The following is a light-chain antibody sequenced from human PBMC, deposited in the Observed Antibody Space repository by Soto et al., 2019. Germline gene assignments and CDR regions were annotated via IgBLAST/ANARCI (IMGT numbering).Light chain of an antibody. J-gene: IGKJ3*01. V-gene: IGKV1-5*03. CDR2: KAS. CDR3: QQYNSYPIFT. Sequence: DIQMTQSPSTLSASVGDRVTITCRASQSISSWLAWYQQKPGKAPKLLIYKASSLESGVPSRFSRSGSGTEFTLTISSLQPDDFATYYCQQYNSYPIFTFGPGTKVDIK. CDR1: QSISSW.